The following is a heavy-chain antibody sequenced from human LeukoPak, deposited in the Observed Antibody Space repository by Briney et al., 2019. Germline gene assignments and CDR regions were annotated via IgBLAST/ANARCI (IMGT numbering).Heavy chain of an antibody. D-gene: IGHD3-22*01. CDR2: ISSSGSTI. CDR3: ARDRGLDTYYYDSSGYYYWYFDL. CDR1: GFTFSSYE. V-gene: IGHV3-48*03. Sequence: GGSLRLSCAASGFTFSSYEMNWVRQAPEKGLEWVSYISSSGSTIYYADSVKGRFTISRDNAKNSLYLQMNSLRAEDTAVYYCARDRGLDTYYYDSSGYYYWYFDLWGRGTLVTVSS. J-gene: IGHJ2*01.